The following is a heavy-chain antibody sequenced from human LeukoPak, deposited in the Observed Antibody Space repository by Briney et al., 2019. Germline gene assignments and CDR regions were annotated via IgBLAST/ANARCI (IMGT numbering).Heavy chain of an antibody. CDR3: AGSSTEDILDY. Sequence: GGSLRLSCVASGFAVSTSYMTWVCRAPGKGLEWVSIIYKIGSTYYADSVKGRFTISRDSSKNTLNLLMNSLRAEDTAVYFCAGSSTEDILDYWGQGTLLTVSS. CDR2: IYKIGST. D-gene: IGHD2-15*01. V-gene: IGHV3-53*01. J-gene: IGHJ4*02. CDR1: GFAVSTSY.